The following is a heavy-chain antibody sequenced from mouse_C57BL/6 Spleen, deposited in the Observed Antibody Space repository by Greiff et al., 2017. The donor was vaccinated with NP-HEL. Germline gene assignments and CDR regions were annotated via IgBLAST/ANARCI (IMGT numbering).Heavy chain of an antibody. D-gene: IGHD2-4*01. CDR1: GFTFSSYG. CDR3: ARPTTMNQYYFDY. J-gene: IGHJ2*01. CDR2: ISSGGSYT. Sequence: EVQLVESGGDLVKPGGSLKLSCAASGFTFSSYGMSWVRQTPDKRLEWVATISSGGSYTYYPDSVKGRFTISRDNAKNTLYLQMSSLKSEDTAMYYCARPTTMNQYYFDYWGQGTTLTVSS. V-gene: IGHV5-6*01.